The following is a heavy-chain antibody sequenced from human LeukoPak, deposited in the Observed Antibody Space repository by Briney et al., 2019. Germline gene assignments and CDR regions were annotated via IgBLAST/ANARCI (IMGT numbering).Heavy chain of an antibody. CDR2: INQDGSEN. V-gene: IGHV3-7*05. J-gene: IGHJ4*02. Sequence: PGGSLRLSCEASEFIFRRYWMTWARQAPGKELEWVANINQDGSENYYVDSVKGRFTISRDNAKNSLYLQMNSLRAEDTAVYYCAKCPYLLAAAGPPEYWGQGTLVTVSS. D-gene: IGHD6-13*01. CDR1: EFIFRRYW. CDR3: AKCPYLLAAAGPPEY.